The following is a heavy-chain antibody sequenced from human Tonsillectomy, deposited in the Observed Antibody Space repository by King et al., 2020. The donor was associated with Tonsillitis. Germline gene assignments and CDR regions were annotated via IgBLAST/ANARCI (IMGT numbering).Heavy chain of an antibody. CDR2: IYSGSST. J-gene: IGHJ3*02. D-gene: IGHD3-16*01. Sequence: VQLVESGGGLVQPGGSLRLSCAASGFTVSSNYMSCVRQAPGKGLEWVSVIYSGSSTYYTDSVKGRFTISRDNSKNTLYLQMNSLRAEDTAVYYCARVVWGAFDIWGQGTMVTVSS. CDR3: ARVVWGAFDI. CDR1: GFTVSSNY. V-gene: IGHV3-66*01.